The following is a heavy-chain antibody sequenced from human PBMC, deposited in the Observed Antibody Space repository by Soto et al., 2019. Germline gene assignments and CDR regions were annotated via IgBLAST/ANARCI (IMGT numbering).Heavy chain of an antibody. CDR2: VYHSGIT. Sequence: QVQLQESGPGLVKPSGTLSLTCAVSGEYITSTNWWTWVRQPPGRGLGWIGAVYHSGITNYNPSLKSRVTISVYKSKNQFSLNLSSVTAADTAVYYCARDPGRSSWYNYLDPWGQGALVTVSS. D-gene: IGHD6-13*01. J-gene: IGHJ5*02. CDR1: GEYITSTNW. CDR3: ARDPGRSSWYNYLDP. V-gene: IGHV4-4*02.